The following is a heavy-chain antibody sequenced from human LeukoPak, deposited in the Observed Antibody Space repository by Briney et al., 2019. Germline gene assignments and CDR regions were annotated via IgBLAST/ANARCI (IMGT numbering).Heavy chain of an antibody. J-gene: IGHJ4*02. CDR1: GFTFSSYW. Sequence: GGSLRLSCAASGFTFSSYWMHWVRQAPGKGLVWVSRIDSDVSNTNYADSVKGRFTISRDNAENTVYLQMNSLRAEDTAIYYCASDSYYDSTVGFDYWGQGTLVTVSS. CDR3: ASDSYYDSTVGFDY. CDR2: IDSDVSNT. V-gene: IGHV3-74*01. D-gene: IGHD3-22*01.